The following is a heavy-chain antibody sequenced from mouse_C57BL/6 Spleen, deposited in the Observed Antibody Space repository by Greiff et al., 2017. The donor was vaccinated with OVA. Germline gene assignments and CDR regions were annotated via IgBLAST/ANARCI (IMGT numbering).Heavy chain of an antibody. J-gene: IGHJ4*01. CDR2: ISSGSSTI. Sequence: EVKVVESGGGLVKPGGSLKLSCAASGFTFSDYGMHWVRQAPEKGLEWVAYISSGSSTIYYADTVKGRFTISRDNAKNTLFLQMTSLRSEDTAMYYCARHLYYYAMDYWGKGTSVTVSS. CDR3: ARHLYYYAMDY. V-gene: IGHV5-17*01. CDR1: GFTFSDYG.